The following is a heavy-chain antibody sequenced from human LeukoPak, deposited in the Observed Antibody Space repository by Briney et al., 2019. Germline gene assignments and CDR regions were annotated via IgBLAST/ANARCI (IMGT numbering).Heavy chain of an antibody. CDR2: INSDGSST. D-gene: IGHD3-22*01. CDR3: ARGYYYDSSGYFAGVC. V-gene: IGHV3-74*01. CDR1: GFTFSSYW. Sequence: QPGGSLRLSCAASGFTFSSYWMHWVRQAPGKGLVWVSRINSDGSSTSYADSVKGRFTISRDNAKNTLYLQMNSLRAEDTAAYYCARGYYYDSSGYFAGVCWGQGTLVTVSS. J-gene: IGHJ4*02.